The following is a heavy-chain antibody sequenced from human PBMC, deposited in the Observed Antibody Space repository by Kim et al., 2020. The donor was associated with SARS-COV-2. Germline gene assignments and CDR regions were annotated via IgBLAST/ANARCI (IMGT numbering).Heavy chain of an antibody. D-gene: IGHD3-10*01. Sequence: GGSPRLSCAASGFTFSSYWMSWVRQAPGKGLEWVANIKQDGSEKYYVDSVKGRFTISRDNAKNSLYLQMNSLRAEDTAVYYCARDYGLLWFGPGWFDPWGQGTLVTVSS. CDR1: GFTFSSYW. V-gene: IGHV3-7*01. CDR3: ARDYGLLWFGPGWFDP. CDR2: IKQDGSEK. J-gene: IGHJ5*02.